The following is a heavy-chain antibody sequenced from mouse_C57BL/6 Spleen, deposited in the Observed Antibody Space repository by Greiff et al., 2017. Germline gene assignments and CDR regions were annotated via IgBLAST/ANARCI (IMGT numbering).Heavy chain of an antibody. CDR3: ASPATVVATRYFDV. D-gene: IGHD1-1*01. CDR1: GFTFSSYA. J-gene: IGHJ1*03. Sequence: EVKLMESGGGLVKPGGSLKLSCAASGFTFSSYAMSWVRQTPEKRLAWVATISDGGSYTYYPDNVKGRFTISRDNAKNNLYLQMSHLKSEDTAMYYCASPATVVATRYFDVWGTGTTVTVSS. CDR2: ISDGGSYT. V-gene: IGHV5-4*03.